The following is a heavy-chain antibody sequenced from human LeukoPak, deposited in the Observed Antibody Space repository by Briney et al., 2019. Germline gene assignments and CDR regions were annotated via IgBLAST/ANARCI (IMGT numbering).Heavy chain of an antibody. CDR3: CRGDWVTGYWYFDI. CDR2: IYHTGGT. CDR1: GVSISSGDYS. V-gene: IGHV4-30-2*01. J-gene: IGHJ2*01. D-gene: IGHD2-21*02. Sequence: SETLSLTCAVSGVSISSGDYSWSWVRQPPGKGLEWIGYIYHTGGTFYNPSLKSRVTMSADRSKNQFSLKLSSVTAADTAVYYCCRGDWVTGYWYFDISGRGTLVTVSS.